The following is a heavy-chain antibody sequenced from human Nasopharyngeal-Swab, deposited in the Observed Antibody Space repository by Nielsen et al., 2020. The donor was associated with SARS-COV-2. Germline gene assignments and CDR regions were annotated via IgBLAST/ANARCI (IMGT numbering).Heavy chain of an antibody. D-gene: IGHD3-22*01. J-gene: IGHJ4*02. V-gene: IGHV1-3*01. CDR2: INAGNGNT. CDR3: ARNYYDSSERGPFDY. Sequence: ASVKVSCKASGYTFTSYAMHWVRQAPGQRLEWMGWINAGNGNTKYSQKFQGRVTITRDTSASTAYMELSSLRSEDTAVYYCARNYYDSSERGPFDYWGQGTLVTVSS. CDR1: GYTFTSYA.